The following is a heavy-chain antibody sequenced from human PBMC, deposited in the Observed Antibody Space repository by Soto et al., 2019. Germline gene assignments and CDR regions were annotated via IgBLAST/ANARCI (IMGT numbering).Heavy chain of an antibody. CDR2: IIPILGIA. D-gene: IGHD3-10*01. J-gene: IGHJ4*02. CDR1: GGTFSSYT. Sequence: QVQLVQSGAEVKKPGSSVKVSCKASGGTFSSYTISWVRQAPGQGLEWMGRIIPILGIANYAQKFQGRVTMIADKFTSTAYRELGSLRSEDTAVYYCARDEKRPPSGGDYWGQGTLTTVSS. CDR3: ARDEKRPPSGGDY. V-gene: IGHV1-69*08.